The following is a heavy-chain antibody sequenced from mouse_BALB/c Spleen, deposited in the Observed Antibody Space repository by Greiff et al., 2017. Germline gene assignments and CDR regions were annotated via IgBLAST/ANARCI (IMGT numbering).Heavy chain of an antibody. CDR3: ARHSSYEAMDY. D-gene: IGHD1-1*01. J-gene: IGHJ4*01. CDR2: ISSGGSYT. CDR1: GFTFSSYA. Sequence: EVKLMESGGGLVKPGGSLKLSCAASGFTFSSYAMSWVRQTPEKRLEWVATISSGGSYTYYPDSVKGRFTISRDNAKNTLYLQMSSLRSEDTAMYYCARHSSYEAMDYWGQGTSVTVSS. V-gene: IGHV5-9-3*01.